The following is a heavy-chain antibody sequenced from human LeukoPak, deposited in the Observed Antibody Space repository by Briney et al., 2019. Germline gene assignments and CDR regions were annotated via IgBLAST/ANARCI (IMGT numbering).Heavy chain of an antibody. D-gene: IGHD3-22*01. CDR1: GGSISSSNW. J-gene: IGHJ4*02. Sequence: GTLSLTCAVSGGSISSSNWWSWVRQAPGKGLEWVGRIKSKTDGGTTDYAAPVKGRFTISRDDSKNTLYLQMNSLKTEDTAVYYCTTDVDYYDSSGYLDYWGQGTLVTVSS. CDR2: IKSKTDGGTT. CDR3: TTDVDYYDSSGYLDY. V-gene: IGHV3-15*07.